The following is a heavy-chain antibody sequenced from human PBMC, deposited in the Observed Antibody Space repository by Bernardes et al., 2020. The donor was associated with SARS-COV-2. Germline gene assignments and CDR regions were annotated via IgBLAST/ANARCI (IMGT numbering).Heavy chain of an antibody. Sequence: ASVKVSCKASGYTFTSYAMHWVRQAPGQRLEWMGWINAGNGNTKYSQKFQGRVTITRDTSASTAYMELSSLRSEDTAVYYCARDVFLYSSGYARAHWVSPTAFDIWGQGTMVTVSS. J-gene: IGHJ3*02. CDR2: INAGNGNT. V-gene: IGHV1-3*01. CDR1: GYTFTSYA. D-gene: IGHD6-19*01. CDR3: ARDVFLYSSGYARAHWVSPTAFDI.